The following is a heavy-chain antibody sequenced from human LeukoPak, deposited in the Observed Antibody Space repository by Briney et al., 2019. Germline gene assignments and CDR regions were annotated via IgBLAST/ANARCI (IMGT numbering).Heavy chain of an antibody. V-gene: IGHV3-21*01. CDR3: ARAGCTNGVCYRSNRFDP. CDR2: ISSSSSYI. J-gene: IGHJ5*02. D-gene: IGHD2-8*01. CDR1: GFTFSSYS. Sequence: GGSLRLSCAASGFTFSSYSMNWVRQAPEKGLEWVSSISSSSSYIYYADSVKGRFTISRDNAKNPLYLQMNSLRAEDTAVYYCARAGCTNGVCYRSNRFDPWGQGTLVTVSS.